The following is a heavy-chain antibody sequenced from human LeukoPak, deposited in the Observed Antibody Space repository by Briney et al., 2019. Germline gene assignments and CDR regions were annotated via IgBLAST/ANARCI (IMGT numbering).Heavy chain of an antibody. CDR3: ARLNLWAVKRGLWFDP. D-gene: IGHD1-26*01. V-gene: IGHV4-59*08. CDR1: GGSISSYY. J-gene: IGHJ5*02. CDR2: IYYSGST. Sequence: SETLSLTCTVSGGSISSYYWSWIRQPPGKRLEWIGYIYYSGSTNYNPSLKSRVTISVDTSKNQFSLKLSSVTAADTAVYYCARLNLWAVKRGLWFDPWGQGTLVTVSS.